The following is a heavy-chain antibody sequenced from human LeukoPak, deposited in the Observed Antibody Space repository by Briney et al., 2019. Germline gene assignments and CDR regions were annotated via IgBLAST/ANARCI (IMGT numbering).Heavy chain of an antibody. CDR3: ASGGGAYDVIDY. CDR2: IRYDGSNK. J-gene: IGHJ4*02. CDR1: GFTFRSYG. Sequence: GGSLRLSCAASGFTFRSYGMHWVRQAPGKGLEWVAYIRYDGSNKFYTVSVKGRFTISRDNSKNTLYLQMNSLRSEDTGVYYCASGGGAYDVIDYWGQGTLVTVSS. V-gene: IGHV3-30*02. D-gene: IGHD3-16*01.